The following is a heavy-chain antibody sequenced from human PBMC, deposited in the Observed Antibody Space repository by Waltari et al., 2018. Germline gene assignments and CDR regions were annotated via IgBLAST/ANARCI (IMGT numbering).Heavy chain of an antibody. Sequence: QVQLQQWGAGLLKPSETLSLTCAVYGGSFSGYYWSWIRQPPGKGLEWIGEINHSGSTNYNPSLKSRVTISVDTSKNQFSLKLSSVTAADTAVYYCAREPTYWELPTDWGQGTLVTVSS. CDR1: GGSFSGYY. D-gene: IGHD1-26*01. CDR2: INHSGST. V-gene: IGHV4-34*01. CDR3: AREPTYWELPTD. J-gene: IGHJ4*02.